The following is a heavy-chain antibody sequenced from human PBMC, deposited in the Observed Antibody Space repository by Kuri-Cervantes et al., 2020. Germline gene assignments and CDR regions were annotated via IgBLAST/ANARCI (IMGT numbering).Heavy chain of an antibody. J-gene: IGHJ4*02. CDR2: ISAYNGNT. Sequence: ASVKVSCKASGYTFTSYGISWVRQAPGQGLEWMGWISAYNGNTNYAQKFQGRVTMTRDTSISTAYMELSRLRSDDTAVYYCARVAWQWEQDYWGRGTLVTVSS. CDR1: GYTFTSYG. V-gene: IGHV1-18*01. CDR3: ARVAWQWEQDY. D-gene: IGHD1-26*01.